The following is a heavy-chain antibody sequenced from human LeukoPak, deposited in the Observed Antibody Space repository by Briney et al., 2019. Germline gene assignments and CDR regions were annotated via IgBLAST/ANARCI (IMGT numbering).Heavy chain of an antibody. CDR3: AGSSYRSGWYGS. Sequence: GASVKVSCKASDDTFTNYAFRWVRQAPGQGLEWMGWISAYNAKTSYAQKFQGRVTMTTDTSTSTSYMELRTLRSDDAAVYYCAGSSYRSGWYGSWGQGTLVTVSS. J-gene: IGHJ5*02. CDR2: ISAYNAKT. V-gene: IGHV1-18*01. D-gene: IGHD6-19*01. CDR1: DDTFTNYA.